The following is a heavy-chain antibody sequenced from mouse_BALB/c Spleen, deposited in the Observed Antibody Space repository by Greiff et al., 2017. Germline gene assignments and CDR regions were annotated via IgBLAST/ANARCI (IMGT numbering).Heavy chain of an antibody. J-gene: IGHJ3*01. CDR1: GYTFTSYW. V-gene: IGHV1S126*01. Sequence: VQLQQSGTVLARPGASVKMSCKASGYTFTSYWINWVKQRPGQGLEWIGNIYPSDSYTNYNQKFKDKATLTVDKSSSTAYMQLSSPTSEDSAVYYCTRGGDYDDPLAYWGQGTLVTVSA. D-gene: IGHD2-4*01. CDR3: TRGGDYDDPLAY. CDR2: IYPSDSYT.